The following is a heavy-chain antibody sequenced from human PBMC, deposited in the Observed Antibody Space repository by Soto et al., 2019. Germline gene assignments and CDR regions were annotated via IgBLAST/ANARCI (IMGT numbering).Heavy chain of an antibody. V-gene: IGHV4-4*07. D-gene: IGHD3-3*01. CDR1: GGTISGYY. Sequence: QVHLQESGPGLVKPSETLSLTCSVSGGTISGYYWTWIRQPAGKGLEWIGRIYSSGNTKYNPSLQSRATMSIDTSNNQFSLRLTSVTAADTAVYYCARGQRFSDWFDPWGQGTLVTVSS. CDR2: IYSSGNT. CDR3: ARGQRFSDWFDP. J-gene: IGHJ5*02.